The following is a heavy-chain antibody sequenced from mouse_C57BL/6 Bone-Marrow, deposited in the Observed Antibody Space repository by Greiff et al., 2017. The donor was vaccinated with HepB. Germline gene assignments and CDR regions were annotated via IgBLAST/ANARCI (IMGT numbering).Heavy chain of an antibody. CDR2: IYPRSGNT. Sequence: VKLVESGAELARPGASVKLSCKASGYTFTSYGISWVKQRTGQGLEWIGEIYPRSGNTYYNEKFKGKATLTADKSSSTAYMELRSLTSEDSAVYFCASRGDYGNYAFDYWGQGTTLTVSS. CDR1: GYTFTSYG. J-gene: IGHJ2*01. V-gene: IGHV1-81*01. D-gene: IGHD2-1*01. CDR3: ASRGDYGNYAFDY.